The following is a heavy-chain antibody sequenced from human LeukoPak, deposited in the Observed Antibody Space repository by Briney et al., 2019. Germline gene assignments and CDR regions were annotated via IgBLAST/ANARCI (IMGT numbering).Heavy chain of an antibody. CDR2: ISSSNSFI. CDR3: ARVTTVNAFDY. CDR1: GFTFSSSS. J-gene: IGHJ4*02. V-gene: IGHV3-21*01. D-gene: IGHD4-11*01. Sequence: GGSLRLSCVASGFTFSSSSMNWVRQAPGKGLEWVSSISSSNSFIYYADSVKGRFTISRDNAKNSLYLQMNSLRAEDTAVYYCARVTTVNAFDYWGQGTLVTVSS.